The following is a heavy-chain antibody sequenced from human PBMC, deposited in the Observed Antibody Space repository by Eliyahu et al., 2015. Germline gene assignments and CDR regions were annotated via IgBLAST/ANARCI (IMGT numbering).Heavy chain of an antibody. J-gene: IGHJ4*02. D-gene: IGHD1-26*01. V-gene: IGHV4-30-4*03. CDR2: IHHTGKT. Sequence: QVHLQQSGPGLVRPSQTLSLTCNISGDSITSEGFYWSWIRQSPGKGLEWIGYIHHTGKTFYTPSLESRVAVTADIPRNQFSLTLTSVTGADTATYFFLRHRGASFDSWGQGTPVTVSS. CDR1: GDSITSEGFY. CDR3: LRHRGASFDS.